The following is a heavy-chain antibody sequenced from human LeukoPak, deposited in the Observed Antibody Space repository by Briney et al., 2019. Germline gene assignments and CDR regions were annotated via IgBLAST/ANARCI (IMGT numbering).Heavy chain of an antibody. V-gene: IGHV3-20*04. D-gene: IGHD5-24*01. CDR3: ARDRGWLQYIDY. CDR2: INRNGGNT. CDR1: GFTFGDYG. Sequence: PGGSLRLSCAASGFTFGDYGMSWVRQAPGKGLEWVSSINRNGGNTAYADSVKGRFTISRDTAKDSLYLQLNSLRAEHTAFYYRARDRGWLQYIDYWGQGTLVTVSS. J-gene: IGHJ4*02.